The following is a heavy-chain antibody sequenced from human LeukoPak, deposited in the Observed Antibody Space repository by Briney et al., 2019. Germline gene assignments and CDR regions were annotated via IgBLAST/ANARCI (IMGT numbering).Heavy chain of an antibody. Sequence: SETLSLTCTVSGGSISSYYWSWIRQPPGKGLEWIGEINHSGSTNYNPPLKSRVTISVDTSKKQFSLRLSSVTAADTAVYYCARRPRNSGSYDGPPGLDYWGQGTLVTVSS. D-gene: IGHD1-26*01. CDR1: GGSISSYY. CDR2: INHSGST. V-gene: IGHV4-34*01. J-gene: IGHJ4*02. CDR3: ARRPRNSGSYDGPPGLDY.